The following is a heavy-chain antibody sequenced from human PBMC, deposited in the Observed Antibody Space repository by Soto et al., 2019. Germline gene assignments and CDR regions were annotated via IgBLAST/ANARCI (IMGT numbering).Heavy chain of an antibody. CDR1: GFTFSSYG. D-gene: IGHD5-12*01. Sequence: GGSLRLSCAASGFTFSSYGMHWVRQAPGKGLEWVAVIWYDGSNKYYADSVKGRFTISRDNSKNTLYLQMNSLRAEDTAVYYCARETSGVGGYSGYDFGSAFDIWGQGTMVTVSS. V-gene: IGHV3-33*01. CDR2: IWYDGSNK. CDR3: ARETSGVGGYSGYDFGSAFDI. J-gene: IGHJ3*02.